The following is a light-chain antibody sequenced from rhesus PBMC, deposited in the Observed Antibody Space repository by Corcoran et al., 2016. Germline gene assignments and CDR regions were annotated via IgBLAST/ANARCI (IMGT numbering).Light chain of an antibody. CDR2: EAS. CDR1: QGISND. CDR3: QHYDSISRT. Sequence: DIQMTQSPSSLSASVGDRITISCRASQGISNDLAWYQQKPGETPRLLIYEASSLQSGIPSRFSGRGSGPDFTLTISRMQSEDVATYYGQHYDSISRTFGQGTKVEIK. J-gene: IGKJ1*01. V-gene: IGKV1-25*01.